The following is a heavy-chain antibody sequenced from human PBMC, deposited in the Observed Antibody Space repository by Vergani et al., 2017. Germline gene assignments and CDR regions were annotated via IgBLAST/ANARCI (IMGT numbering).Heavy chain of an antibody. CDR1: GGTFSSYA. CDR3: AREAAXYYYDSSGYSAPNY. D-gene: IGHD3-22*01. J-gene: IGHJ4*02. Sequence: QVQLVQSGAEVKKPGSSVKVSCKASGGTFSSYAISWVRQAPGQGLEWMGRIIPIFGTANYAQKFQGRVTITADESTSTAYMELSSLRSEDTAVYYCAREAAXYYYDSSGYSAPNYWGQGTLVTVSS. CDR2: IIPIFGTA. V-gene: IGHV1-69*13.